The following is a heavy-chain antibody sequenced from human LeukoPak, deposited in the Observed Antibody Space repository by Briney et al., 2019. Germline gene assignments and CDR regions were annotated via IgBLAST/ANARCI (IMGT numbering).Heavy chain of an antibody. V-gene: IGHV3-74*03. CDR1: GFSFSHYW. CDR3: ARGNDYNNPWCYHYMDV. J-gene: IGHJ6*03. D-gene: IGHD4-11*01. CDR2: IKTDQSDT. Sequence: GGSLRLSCASSGFSFSHYWMYWVRQAPGKGLVLVSRIKTDQSDTTYADPVRGRFTISRDNAKNTLYLQMDSLRAEDTAVYYCARGNDYNNPWCYHYMDVWGKGTTVSVSS.